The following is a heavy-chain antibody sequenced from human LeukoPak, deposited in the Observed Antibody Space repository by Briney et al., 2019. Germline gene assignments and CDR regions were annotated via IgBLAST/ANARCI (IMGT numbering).Heavy chain of an antibody. Sequence: GGSLRLSCAASGFTFSSYAMHWVRQAPGKGLEWVAVISYDGSNKYYADSVKGRFTISRDNSKNTLYLQMNSLRAEDTAVYYCAKDAVTWGSGYYYGMDVWGQGTTVTVSS. CDR3: AKDAVTWGSGYYYGMDV. D-gene: IGHD3-16*01. J-gene: IGHJ6*02. CDR2: ISYDGSNK. CDR1: GFTFSSYA. V-gene: IGHV3-30-3*01.